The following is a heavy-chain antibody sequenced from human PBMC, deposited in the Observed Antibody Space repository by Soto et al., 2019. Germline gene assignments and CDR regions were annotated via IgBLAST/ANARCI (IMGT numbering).Heavy chain of an antibody. CDR3: AKGGSNWGSSRPHAY. CDR1: GFTFSSYA. Sequence: EVQLLESGGGLVQPGGSLRLSCAASGFTFSSYAMSWVRQAPGKGLEWVSAISGSGGSTYYADSVKGRFTISRDNSKKTLYLQMNRLRTEEKALNYCAKGGSNWGSSRPHAYWGQGTLVTVSS. J-gene: IGHJ4*02. V-gene: IGHV3-23*01. CDR2: ISGSGGST. D-gene: IGHD3-16*01.